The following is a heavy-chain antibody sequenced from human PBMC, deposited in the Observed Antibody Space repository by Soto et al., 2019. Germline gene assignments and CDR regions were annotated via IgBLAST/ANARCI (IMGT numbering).Heavy chain of an antibody. J-gene: IGHJ5*02. V-gene: IGHV1-69*13. CDR3: ARENGDGYKLGNWFDP. CDR1: GGTFSSYA. D-gene: IGHD5-18*01. CDR2: IIPIFGTA. Sequence: ASVKVSCKASGGTFSSYAISWVRQAPGQGLEWMGGIIPIFGTANYAQKFQGRVTITADESTSTAYMELSSLRSEDTAVYYCARENGDGYKLGNWFDPWGQGTLVTVS.